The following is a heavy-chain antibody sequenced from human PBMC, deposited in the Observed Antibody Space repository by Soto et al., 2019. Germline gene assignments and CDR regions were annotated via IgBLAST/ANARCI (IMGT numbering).Heavy chain of an antibody. CDR1: SGSISSTIYS. CDR2: IFYSGST. V-gene: IGHV4-39*07. D-gene: IGHD6-6*01. CDR3: AAPPRY. J-gene: IGHJ4*02. Sequence: SETLSLTCTVSSGSISSTIYSWDWIRQPPGKGLEWIGSIFYSGSTNYNPSLKSRVTISVDTSKNQFSLKLSSVTAADTAVYYRAAPPRYWGQGTLVTVSS.